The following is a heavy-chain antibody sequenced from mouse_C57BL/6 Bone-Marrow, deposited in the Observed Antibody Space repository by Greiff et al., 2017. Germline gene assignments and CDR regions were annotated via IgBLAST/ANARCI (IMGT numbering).Heavy chain of an antibody. J-gene: IGHJ1*03. Sequence: QVQLQQSGAELVRPGTSVKMSCKASGYTFTNYWIGWAKQRPGHGLEWIGDIYPGGGYTNYNEKFKGKATLTADKSSSTAYMQFSSLTSEDSAIYYGAREEGDDSWYFDVWGTGTTVTVSS. D-gene: IGHD2-4*01. CDR1: GYTFTNYW. CDR3: AREEGDDSWYFDV. CDR2: IYPGGGYT. V-gene: IGHV1-63*01.